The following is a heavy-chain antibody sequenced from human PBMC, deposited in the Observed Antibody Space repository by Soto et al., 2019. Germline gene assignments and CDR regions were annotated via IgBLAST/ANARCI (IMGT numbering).Heavy chain of an antibody. Sequence: PGESLKISCAASGFTFSSYGMHWVRQAPGKGLEWVAVISYDGSNKYYADSVKGRFTISRDNSKNTLYLQMNSLRAEDTAVYYCAKGQIPYGTTVPFDYWGQGTLVTVSS. D-gene: IGHD4-17*01. J-gene: IGHJ4*02. CDR3: AKGQIPYGTTVPFDY. V-gene: IGHV3-30*18. CDR2: ISYDGSNK. CDR1: GFTFSSYG.